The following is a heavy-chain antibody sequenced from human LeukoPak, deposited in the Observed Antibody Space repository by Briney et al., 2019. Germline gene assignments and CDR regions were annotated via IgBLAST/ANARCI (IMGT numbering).Heavy chain of an antibody. CDR2: ISGSGGST. CDR1: GFTFSSYA. Sequence: GGSLRPSCAASGFTFSSYAMSWVRQAPGKGLEWVSAISGSGGSTYYADSVKGRFTISRDNSKNTLYLQMNSLRAEDTAVYYCAKALGPYYYGSGPYYYYGMDVWGQGTTVTVSS. D-gene: IGHD3-10*01. J-gene: IGHJ6*02. CDR3: AKALGPYYYGSGPYYYYGMDV. V-gene: IGHV3-23*01.